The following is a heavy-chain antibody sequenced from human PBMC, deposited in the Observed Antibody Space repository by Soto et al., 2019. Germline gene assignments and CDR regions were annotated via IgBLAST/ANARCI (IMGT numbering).Heavy chain of an antibody. J-gene: IGHJ3*02. CDR2: ISWNSGSI. D-gene: IGHD3-16*01. V-gene: IGHV3-9*01. Sequence: EVQLVESGGGLVQPGRSLRLSCAASGFTFDDYAMHWVRQAPGKGLEWVSGISWNSGSIGYADSVKGRFTISRDNAKNSLYLQMNSLRAEDTALYYCEKDNPRAEFGGVGVAFDIWGQGTMVTVSS. CDR1: GFTFDDYA. CDR3: EKDNPRAEFGGVGVAFDI.